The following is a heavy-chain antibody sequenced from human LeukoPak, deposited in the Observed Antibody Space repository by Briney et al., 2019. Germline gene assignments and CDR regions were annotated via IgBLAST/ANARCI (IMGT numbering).Heavy chain of an antibody. CDR1: GGSFSGYY. Sequence: SETLSLTCAVYGGSFSGYYWSWIRQPPGKGLEWIGEINHSGSTNYNPSLKSRVTISVDTSKNQFSLKLSSVTAADTAVYYCARLCYDYVWGSYRYNSGQYFDYWGQGTLVTVSS. D-gene: IGHD3-16*02. CDR2: INHSGST. J-gene: IGHJ4*02. CDR3: ARLCYDYVWGSYRYNSGQYFDY. V-gene: IGHV4-34*01.